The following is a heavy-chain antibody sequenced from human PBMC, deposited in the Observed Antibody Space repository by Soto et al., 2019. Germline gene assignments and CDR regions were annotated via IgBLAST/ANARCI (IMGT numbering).Heavy chain of an antibody. Sequence: GGSLRLSCAASGFTFSPFAMHWVRQAPGKTLEYVSSISGDGSTTYYADSVKGRFTISRDNSKNTLYLQMSSLRTEDTAVYYCVKDRYVEYWGRGTLVTVSS. D-gene: IGHD1-1*01. J-gene: IGHJ4*02. CDR2: ISGDGSTT. CDR3: VKDRYVEY. V-gene: IGHV3-64D*06. CDR1: GFTFSPFA.